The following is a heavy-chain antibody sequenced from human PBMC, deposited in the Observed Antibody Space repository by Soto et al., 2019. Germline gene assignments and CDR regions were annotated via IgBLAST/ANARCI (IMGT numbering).Heavy chain of an antibody. Sequence: SETLSLTCTVSGGSISSGGYYWSWIRQHPGKGLEWIGYIYYSGSTYYNPSLKSRVTISVDTSKNQFSLKLSSVTAADTAVYYCARTAHVYSSGWYYFDYWGQGTLVTVSS. CDR3: ARTAHVYSSGWYYFDY. D-gene: IGHD6-19*01. CDR1: GGSISSGGYY. V-gene: IGHV4-31*03. J-gene: IGHJ4*02. CDR2: IYYSGST.